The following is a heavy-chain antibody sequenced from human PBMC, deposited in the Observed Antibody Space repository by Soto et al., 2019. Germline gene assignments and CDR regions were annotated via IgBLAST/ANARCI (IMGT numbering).Heavy chain of an antibody. V-gene: IGHV4-61*01. Sequence: QVQLQESGPGLVKPSETLSLTCTVSGDSVSSDNYYWTWIRQPPGKGLEWIGYIYSSGSTNYNPSLNSRVTISLDTSSNQFSLKLTSVTAADTAVYYCARDIRGYSRAFDYWGQGTLVTVSS. J-gene: IGHJ4*02. CDR2: IYSSGST. D-gene: IGHD5-18*01. CDR3: ARDIRGYSRAFDY. CDR1: GDSVSSDNYY.